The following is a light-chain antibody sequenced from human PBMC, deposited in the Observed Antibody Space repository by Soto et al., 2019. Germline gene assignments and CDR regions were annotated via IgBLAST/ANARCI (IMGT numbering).Light chain of an antibody. V-gene: IGKV1-16*02. Sequence: IQMTQSPSSLSASVGDRVAITFRASQDISNYLAWFQQKPGKAPKSLIYAASSLLSGVPSKFSGSGSGTEFTLTIRNLQPDDFATYYCQQYHTYSTFGQGTKVDIK. CDR2: AAS. CDR3: QQYHTYST. CDR1: QDISNY. J-gene: IGKJ1*01.